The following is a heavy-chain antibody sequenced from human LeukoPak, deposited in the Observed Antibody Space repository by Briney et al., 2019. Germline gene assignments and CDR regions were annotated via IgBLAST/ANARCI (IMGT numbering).Heavy chain of an antibody. V-gene: IGHV3-15*01. CDR2: IKSKTDGGTT. CDR1: GFTFGNAW. D-gene: IGHD3-10*01. CDR3: TTPSASGSYYYYYGMDV. Sequence: GGSLRLSCAASGFTFGNAWMSWVRQAPGKGLEWVGRIKSKTDGGTTDYAAPVKGRFTISRDDSKNTLYLQMNSLKTEDTAVYYCTTPSASGSYYYYYGMDVWGQGTTVTVSS. J-gene: IGHJ6*02.